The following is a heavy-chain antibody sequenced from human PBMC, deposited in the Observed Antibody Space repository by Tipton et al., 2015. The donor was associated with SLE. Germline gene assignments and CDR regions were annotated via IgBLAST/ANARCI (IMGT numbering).Heavy chain of an antibody. Sequence: QLVQSGAEVKKPGASVKVSCKASGYTFTTYGITWVRQAPGQGLEWMGWISAYNGNTNYAQKLQGRVTMTTDTSTSTAYMELRSLRSDDTAVYYCARDPLDVPGTSDAFDIWGQGTMVTVSS. CDR3: ARDPLDVPGTSDAFDI. V-gene: IGHV1-18*01. D-gene: IGHD2-2*01. CDR1: GYTFTTYG. CDR2: ISAYNGNT. J-gene: IGHJ3*02.